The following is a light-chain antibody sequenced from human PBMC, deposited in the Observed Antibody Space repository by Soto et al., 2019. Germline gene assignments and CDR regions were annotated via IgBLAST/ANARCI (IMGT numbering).Light chain of an antibody. Sequence: DIQMTQFPSTLPASVGDRVTITCRASQAIRNVLSWYQQKAGKAPKRLIYATSSLDSEVPLRFSGSGSGTEFALTISSLQPEDFATYYCLQRNNYPRTFGQGTKVDIK. CDR1: QAIRNV. J-gene: IGKJ1*01. V-gene: IGKV1-17*01. CDR3: LQRNNYPRT. CDR2: ATS.